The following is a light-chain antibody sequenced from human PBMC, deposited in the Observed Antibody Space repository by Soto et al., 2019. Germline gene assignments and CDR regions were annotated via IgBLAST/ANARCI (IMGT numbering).Light chain of an antibody. V-gene: IGLV2-11*01. CDR1: SSDVGGYNS. CDR2: DVN. J-gene: IGLJ1*01. CDR3: CSYAGSYTYV. Sequence: QSVLTQPRSVSGSPGQSVTLSCTGTSSDVGGYNSVSWYQYHPGKAPKLMIYDVNKRPSGVPDRFSGSKSGNTASLTISGLQAADEADYYRCSYAGSYTYVFGAGTKVTVL.